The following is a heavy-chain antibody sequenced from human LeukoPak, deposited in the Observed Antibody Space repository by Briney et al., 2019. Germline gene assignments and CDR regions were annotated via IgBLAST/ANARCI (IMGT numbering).Heavy chain of an antibody. CDR3: ARDATTAVGWVYMDV. CDR1: GFTFGDYA. Sequence: GGSLRLSCTASGFTFGDYAMSWFRQAPGKGLEWVGFIRSKAYGGTTEYAASVKGRFTISRDDSKSIAYLQMNSLTAEDTALYYCARDATTAVGWVYMDVWGKGTTVTISS. D-gene: IGHD6-13*01. V-gene: IGHV3-49*03. J-gene: IGHJ6*03. CDR2: IRSKAYGGTT.